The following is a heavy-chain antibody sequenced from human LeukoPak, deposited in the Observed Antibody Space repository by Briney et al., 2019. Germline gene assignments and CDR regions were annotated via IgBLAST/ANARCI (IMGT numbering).Heavy chain of an antibody. Sequence: PGGSLRLSCVASGFTFSNYALTWVRQAPGKGLEWVSSISGSGGSTYYADSVKGRFIISRDKSKNTVYLQMNRLRAEDTAVYYCARDQSGGQIESAPDKFDYWGQGTLVTVSS. CDR1: GFTFSNYA. D-gene: IGHD2/OR15-2a*01. J-gene: IGHJ4*02. V-gene: IGHV3-23*01. CDR2: ISGSGGST. CDR3: ARDQSGGQIESAPDKFDY.